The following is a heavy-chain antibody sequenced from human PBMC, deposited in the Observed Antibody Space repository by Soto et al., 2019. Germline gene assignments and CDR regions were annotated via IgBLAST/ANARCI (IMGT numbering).Heavy chain of an antibody. V-gene: IGHV3-73*02. CDR3: VRENYFSYHGMDV. CDR2: IRSKANSYAT. CDR1: GFAFSGST. Sequence: QLVESGGGLVQPGGSLTLSCAGSGFAFSGSTIHWVRQASGKGLEWVGRIRSKANSYATAYAAAVKGRFIVSRDDSKTTSYLQMDSLKIEDTAMYYCVRENYFSYHGMDVWGQGTTVTVSS. J-gene: IGHJ6*02.